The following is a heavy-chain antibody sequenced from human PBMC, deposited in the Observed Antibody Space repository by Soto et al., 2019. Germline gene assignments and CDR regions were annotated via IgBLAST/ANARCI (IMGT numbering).Heavy chain of an antibody. J-gene: IGHJ6*02. CDR2: IYSGGST. V-gene: IGHV3-53*01. CDR1: GFTVSRNY. Sequence: TGGSLRLSCAASGFTVSRNYMSWVRQAPGKGLEWVSVIYSGGSTYYADSVKGRFTISRDNSKNTLYLQMNSLRAEDTAVYYCARDGGYSNYGYYYYYSMDVWGQGTTVTVSS. CDR3: ARDGGYSNYGYYYYYSMDV. D-gene: IGHD4-4*01.